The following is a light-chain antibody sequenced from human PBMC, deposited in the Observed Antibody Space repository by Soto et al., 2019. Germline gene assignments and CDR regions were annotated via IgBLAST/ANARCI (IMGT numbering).Light chain of an antibody. CDR1: QSLLQSNGKTY. CDR3: MQTVAFPWT. V-gene: IGKV2D-29*01. CDR2: EVS. J-gene: IGKJ1*01. Sequence: DIVMSQTPLSLSVTPGQPASISCKSSQSLLQSNGKTYLYWHLQKPGQPPQLLIHEVSNRLSGVPDRFSGSGSGTDFTLKISRVEAGDVGVYYCMQTVAFPWTFGQGTRMEI.